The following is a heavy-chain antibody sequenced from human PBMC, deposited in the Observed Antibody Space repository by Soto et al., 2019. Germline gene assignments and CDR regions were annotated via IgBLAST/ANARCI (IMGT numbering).Heavy chain of an antibody. CDR3: ARGSGMVGATDLDY. V-gene: IGHV4-38-2*01. D-gene: IGHD1-26*01. J-gene: IGHJ4*02. CDR2: IYHSGST. Sequence: ASETLSLTCAVSGYSISSGYYWGWIRQPPGKGLEWIGSIYHSGSTYYNPSLKSRVTISVDTSKNQLSLKLSSVTAADTAVYYCARGSGMVGATDLDYWGQGTLVTVSS. CDR1: GYSISSGYY.